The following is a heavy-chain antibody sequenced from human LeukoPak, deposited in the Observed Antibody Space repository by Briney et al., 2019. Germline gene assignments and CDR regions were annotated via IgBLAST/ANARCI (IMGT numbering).Heavy chain of an antibody. D-gene: IGHD3-10*02. CDR3: AGDELRSGDAFDI. CDR2: INNDGSRT. J-gene: IGHJ3*02. Sequence: GGSLRLSCAASGFTFINYWMHWVRQAPGKGLVWVSDINNDGSRTSYADSVKGRFTMSRDNAKNTLYLQMNSLRAEDTAVYYCAGDELRSGDAFDIWGQGTMVTVSS. CDR1: GFTFINYW. V-gene: IGHV3-74*01.